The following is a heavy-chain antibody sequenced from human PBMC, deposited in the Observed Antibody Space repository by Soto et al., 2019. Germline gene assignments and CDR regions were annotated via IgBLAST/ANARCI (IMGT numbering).Heavy chain of an antibody. CDR2: ISYDSTKT. CDR3: ARTRSAWSDFHYYSLDV. V-gene: IGHV3-30*03. Sequence: GGSLRLSCAASGFTFNSYGMHWVRQGPGNGLEWVAFISYDSTKTYYADSVKGRFTISRDNSNSALYVQMNSLTGEDTAVYYCARTRSAWSDFHYYSLDVWGQGTTVTVS. CDR1: GFTFNSYG. D-gene: IGHD1-26*01. J-gene: IGHJ6*02.